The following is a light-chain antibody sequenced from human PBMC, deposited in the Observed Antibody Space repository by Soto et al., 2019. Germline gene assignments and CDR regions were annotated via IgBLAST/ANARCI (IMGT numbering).Light chain of an antibody. CDR2: EAT. J-gene: IGLJ1*01. V-gene: IGLV2-8*01. Sequence: QSVLTQPPSASGSPGQSVSISCTGTGSDVGTYNFVSWYQQHPGKAPELLIYEATKRPSGVPDRFSGSKSGNTASLTVSGLQAEDEAEYFCSSYTGDRHFYVFGTGTKVTVL. CDR3: SSYTGDRHFYV. CDR1: GSDVGTYNF.